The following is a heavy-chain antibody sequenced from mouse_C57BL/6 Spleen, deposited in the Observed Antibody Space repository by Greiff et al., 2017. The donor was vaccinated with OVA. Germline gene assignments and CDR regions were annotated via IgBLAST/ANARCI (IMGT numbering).Heavy chain of an antibody. Sequence: VQLQQPGTELVKPGASVKLSCKASGYTFTSYWMHWVKQRPGQGLEWIGNINPSNGGTNYNEKFKSKATLTVDKSSSTAYMQLSSLTSEDSVVYYCARSPYYYGSSAWFAYWGQGTLVTVSA. CDR2: INPSNGGT. J-gene: IGHJ3*01. D-gene: IGHD1-1*01. CDR1: GYTFTSYW. V-gene: IGHV1-53*01. CDR3: ARSPYYYGSSAWFAY.